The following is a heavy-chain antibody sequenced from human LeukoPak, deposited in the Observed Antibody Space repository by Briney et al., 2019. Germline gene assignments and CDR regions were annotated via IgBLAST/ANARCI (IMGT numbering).Heavy chain of an antibody. Sequence: SETLSLTCAVYGGSFSGYYWSWIRQPPGKGLEWIGEINHSGSTNYNPSLKSRVTISVDTSKNQFSLKLSSVTAADTAVYYCARDTDDYGDYSWYFDLWGRGTLVTVSS. D-gene: IGHD4-17*01. CDR2: INHSGST. CDR3: ARDTDDYGDYSWYFDL. J-gene: IGHJ2*01. CDR1: GGSFSGYY. V-gene: IGHV4-34*01.